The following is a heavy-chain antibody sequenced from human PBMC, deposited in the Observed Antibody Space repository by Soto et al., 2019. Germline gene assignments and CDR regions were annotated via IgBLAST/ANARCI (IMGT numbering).Heavy chain of an antibody. CDR2: ISAYNGNT. V-gene: IGHV1-18*01. CDR3: ARVCSGYDEGVYYYYYMDV. D-gene: IGHD5-12*01. Sequence: VSVKVCCNSSGDTFTSYGIGGVRQAPGQGLEWMGWISAYNGNTNYAQKLQGRVTMTTDTSTSTAYMELRSLRSDDTAVYYCARVCSGYDEGVYYYYYMDVWGKGTTVTVSS. CDR1: GDTFTSYG. J-gene: IGHJ6*03.